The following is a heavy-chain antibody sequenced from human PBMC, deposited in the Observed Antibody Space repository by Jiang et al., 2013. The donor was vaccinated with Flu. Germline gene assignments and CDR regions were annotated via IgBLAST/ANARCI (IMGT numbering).Heavy chain of an antibody. CDR2: IYYSGRT. V-gene: IGHV4-31*03. CDR3: ARDFHDYGPDGFDI. D-gene: IGHD4-17*01. J-gene: IGHJ3*02. Sequence: GPGLVKPSETLSLTCTVSGGAISDGGYYYNWIRQHPGKGLEWIGYIYYSGRTSYAPSLKSRVTISVDTSKNQFSLKMSSVTAADTAVYYCARDFHDYGPDGFDIWGQGTMVTVSS. CDR1: GGAISDGGYY.